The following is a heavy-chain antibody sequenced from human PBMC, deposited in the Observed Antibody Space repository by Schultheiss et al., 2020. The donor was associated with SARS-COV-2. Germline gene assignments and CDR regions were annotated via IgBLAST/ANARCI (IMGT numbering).Heavy chain of an antibody. V-gene: IGHV3-48*01. D-gene: IGHD3-22*01. CDR2: SIGFLIA. CDR1: GFTFSNFS. Sequence: GGSLRLSCAASGFTFSNFSMKWVRQAPGRGWSGFHTSIGFLIAHTTRLCEGPIHHLQRQCKKSPYLQMNSLRAGDTAVYYCARGAYYYDSSGYSSELNWFDPWGQGTLVTVSS. J-gene: IGHJ5*02. CDR3: ARGAYYYDSSGYSSELNWFDP.